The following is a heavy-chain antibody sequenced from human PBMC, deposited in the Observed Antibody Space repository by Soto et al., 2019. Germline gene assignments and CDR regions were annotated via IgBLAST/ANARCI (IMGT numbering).Heavy chain of an antibody. CDR1: GFKFSTYA. J-gene: IGHJ4*02. D-gene: IGHD3-22*01. V-gene: IGHV3-23*01. CDR3: AKAFDASGYTYERAFDY. CDR2: ISGRGDGT. Sequence: EVQLLESGGGLVQPGGSLRLSCVASGFKFSTYAMAWVRQAPGKGLEWVSSISGRGDGTYQPDFVKGRFTISRDNSRNTLDLQLNGLRAEDPALYYCAKAFDASGYTYERAFDYWGQGTLVTVSS.